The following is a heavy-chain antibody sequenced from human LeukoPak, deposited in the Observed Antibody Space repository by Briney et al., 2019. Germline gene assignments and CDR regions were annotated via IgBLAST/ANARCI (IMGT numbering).Heavy chain of an antibody. CDR2: MNPNSGNT. CDR3: ASLTVTTGGFAFDI. D-gene: IGHD4-17*01. V-gene: IGHV1-8*01. CDR1: GYTFTSYD. Sequence: ASVKVSCKASGYTFTSYDINWVRQATGQGLEWMGWMNPNSGNTGYAQKFQGRVTMTRNTSISTAYMELSSLRSEDTAVYYCASLTVTTGGFAFDIWGQGTMVTVSS. J-gene: IGHJ3*02.